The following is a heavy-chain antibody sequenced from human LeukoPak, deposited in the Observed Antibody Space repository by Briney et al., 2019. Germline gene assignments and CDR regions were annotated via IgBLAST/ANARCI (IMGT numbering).Heavy chain of an antibody. D-gene: IGHD3-10*01. CDR3: AKGTRGSGTSYNDDY. J-gene: IGHJ4*02. V-gene: IGHV3-23*01. Sequence: GGSPRLSCAASGFTFSSYAISWVRQAPGKGLEWVSTISGSGAGTYYADSVKGRFTISRDNPKNTLYLQMNSLRAEDTAIYYCAKGTRGSGTSYNDDYWGQGTMVTVSS. CDR2: ISGSGAGT. CDR1: GFTFSSYA.